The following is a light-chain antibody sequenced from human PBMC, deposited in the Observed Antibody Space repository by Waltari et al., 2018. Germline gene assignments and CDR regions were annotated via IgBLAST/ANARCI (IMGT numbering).Light chain of an antibody. J-gene: IGKJ1*01. CDR2: KVS. CDR3: MQGIHRPWT. Sequence: DVVMTQSPLSLSVTLGQPASISCRSSQSLVSSDGNTYFNWFHQRPGQSPRRLFYKVSDRDSGVPDRFSGSVSGTDFTLTISRVEAEDVGVYYCMQGIHRPWTFGQGTKVEIK. CDR1: QSLVSSDGNTY. V-gene: IGKV2-30*01.